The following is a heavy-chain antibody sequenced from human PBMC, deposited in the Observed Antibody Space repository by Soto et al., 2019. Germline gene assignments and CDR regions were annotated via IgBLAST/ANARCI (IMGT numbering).Heavy chain of an antibody. Sequence: GASVKVSCKASGYTFTSYGISWVRQAPGQGLEWMGWISAYNGNTNYAQKLQGRVTMTTDTSTSTAYMELRSLRSDDTAVYYCARVCLAVDGRCYYYGMDVWGQGTTVTVSS. J-gene: IGHJ6*02. CDR2: ISAYNGNT. CDR1: GYTFTSYG. V-gene: IGHV1-18*01. CDR3: ARVCLAVDGRCYYYGMDV. D-gene: IGHD6-19*01.